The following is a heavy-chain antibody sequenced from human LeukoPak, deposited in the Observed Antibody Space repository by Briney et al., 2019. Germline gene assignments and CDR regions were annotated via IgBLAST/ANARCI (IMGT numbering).Heavy chain of an antibody. D-gene: IGHD3-16*01. V-gene: IGHV3-74*01. J-gene: IGHJ4*02. CDR2: INSDGSNT. Sequence: GGSLRLSCAASGFTFDDYGMSWVRQAPGKGLVWVSRINSDGSNTIYADSVKGRFTISRDNAKNTLYLQMNSLRAEDTAVYYCTRDVGGALDHWGQGTLVTVSS. CDR1: GFTFDDYG. CDR3: TRDVGGALDH.